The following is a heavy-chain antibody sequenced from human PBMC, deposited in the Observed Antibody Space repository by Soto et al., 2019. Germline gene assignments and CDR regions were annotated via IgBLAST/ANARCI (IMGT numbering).Heavy chain of an antibody. Sequence: ASVKVACKASGYTFTRYAMHWVRQAPGQRLEWMGWINAGNGNTKYSQKFQGRVTITRDTSASTAYMELNSLKTEDTAVYYCTTDPVTMIVVVPSSGWGQGTLVTVSS. D-gene: IGHD3-22*01. J-gene: IGHJ4*02. CDR1: GYTFTRYA. V-gene: IGHV1-3*01. CDR2: INAGNGNT. CDR3: TTDPVTMIVVVPSSG.